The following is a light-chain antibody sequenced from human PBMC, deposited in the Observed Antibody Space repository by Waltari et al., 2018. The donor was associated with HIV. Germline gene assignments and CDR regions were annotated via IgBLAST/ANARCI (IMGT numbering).Light chain of an antibody. J-gene: IGKJ2*01. CDR1: QSLLHSNGYNY. CDR2: LGS. Sequence: DIVMTQSPLSLPVTPGEPASISCRSSQSLLHSNGYNYLDWYLQKPWQSPQLLIYLGSNRASGVPDRFSGSGSGTDFTLKISRVEAEDVGVYYCMQALQTKYTFGQGTKLEIK. V-gene: IGKV2-28*01. CDR3: MQALQTKYT.